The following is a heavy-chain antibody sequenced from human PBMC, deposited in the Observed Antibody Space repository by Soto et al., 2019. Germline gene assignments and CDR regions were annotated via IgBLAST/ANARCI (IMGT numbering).Heavy chain of an antibody. CDR1: GFTFDDYA. CDR3: AKDGSGRLYYYYYMDV. Sequence: GGSLRLSCAASGFTFDDYAMHWVRQAPGKGLEWVSGISWNSGSIDYADSVKGRFTISRDNAKNSLYLQMNSLRAEDTAVYYCAKDGSGRLYYYYYMDVWGKGTTVTVSS. CDR2: ISWNSGSI. V-gene: IGHV3-9*01. D-gene: IGHD3-10*01. J-gene: IGHJ6*03.